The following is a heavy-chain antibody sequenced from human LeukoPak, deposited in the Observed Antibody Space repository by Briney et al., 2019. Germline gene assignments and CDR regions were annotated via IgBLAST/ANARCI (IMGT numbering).Heavy chain of an antibody. Sequence: GGSLRLSCAASGFTFSSYAMSWARQAPGKGLEWVSAISGSGGSTYYADSVKGRFTISRDNSKNTLYLQMNSLRAEDTAVYYCAKDGIVDFWSSKLDYWGQGTLVTVSS. V-gene: IGHV3-23*01. CDR1: GFTFSSYA. CDR2: ISGSGGST. D-gene: IGHD3-3*01. CDR3: AKDGIVDFWSSKLDY. J-gene: IGHJ4*02.